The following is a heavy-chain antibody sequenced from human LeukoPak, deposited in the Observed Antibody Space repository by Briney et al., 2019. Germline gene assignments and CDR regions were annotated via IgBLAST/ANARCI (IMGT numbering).Heavy chain of an antibody. J-gene: IGHJ5*02. CDR3: ARSEKVATATGWFDP. V-gene: IGHV4-59*01. D-gene: IGHD5-12*01. CDR2: IYNSGST. CDR1: GASISSYY. Sequence: SETLSLTCTVSGASISSYYWSWIRQSLGKGLEWIGYIYNSGSTNYNPSLKSRVNVAVDTSKNQFSLKLTSVTAADTAVYYCARSEKVATATGWFDPWGQGTLVTVSS.